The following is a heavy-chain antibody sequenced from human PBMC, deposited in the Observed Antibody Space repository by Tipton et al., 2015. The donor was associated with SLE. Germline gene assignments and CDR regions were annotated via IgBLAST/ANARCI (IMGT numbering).Heavy chain of an antibody. CDR3: ARDHDYGDYFDY. CDR2: IYYSGST. D-gene: IGHD4-17*01. V-gene: IGHV4-30-4*08. Sequence: LSLTCTVSGGSVSGGGYYWSWIRQPPGKGLEWIGYIYYSGSTYYNPSLKSRVTISVDTSKNQFSLKLSSVTAADTAVYYCARDHDYGDYFDYWGQGTLVTVSS. J-gene: IGHJ4*02. CDR1: GGSVSGGGYY.